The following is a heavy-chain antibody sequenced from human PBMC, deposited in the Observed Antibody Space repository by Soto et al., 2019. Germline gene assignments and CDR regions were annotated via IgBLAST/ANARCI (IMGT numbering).Heavy chain of an antibody. Sequence: ASVKVSCKASGYTFTSYGINWVRQATGQGREWMGWMNPNSGNTGYAQKFQGRVTMTRNTSISTAYMELSSLRSEDTAVYYCVRGGKIAARPSPGYWGQGTLVTVSS. V-gene: IGHV1-8*02. D-gene: IGHD6-6*01. J-gene: IGHJ4*02. CDR2: MNPNSGNT. CDR1: GYTFTSYG. CDR3: VRGGKIAARPSPGY.